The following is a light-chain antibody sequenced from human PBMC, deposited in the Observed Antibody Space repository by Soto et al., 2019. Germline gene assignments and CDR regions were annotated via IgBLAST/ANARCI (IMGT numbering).Light chain of an antibody. CDR1: QSISRY. Sequence: DIQMTQSPSPLSASVGDRVTVTCRASQSISRYLNWYQQKPGNAPKLLIYAASNLQSRVPSRFSGSGSGTDFTLTISSLHPEDFATYFCQQSHTPPLTFGGGTKVEIK. CDR3: QQSHTPPLT. CDR2: AAS. V-gene: IGKV1-39*01. J-gene: IGKJ4*01.